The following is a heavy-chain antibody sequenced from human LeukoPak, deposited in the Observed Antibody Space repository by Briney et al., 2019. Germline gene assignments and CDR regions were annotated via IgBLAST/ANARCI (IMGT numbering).Heavy chain of an antibody. CDR2: IREDGTEK. D-gene: IGHD2/OR15-2a*01. V-gene: IGHV3-7*01. J-gene: IGHJ6*04. CDR3: ARDAGFFRKEV. CDR1: GFTFSSYG. Sequence: GGSLRLSCAASGFTFSSYGMHWVRQAPGKGLEWVANIREDGTEKYYIDSVKGRFTISRDNAKNSLYLQMNSLRDEDTAVYYCARDAGFFRKEVWGKGTTVIVSS.